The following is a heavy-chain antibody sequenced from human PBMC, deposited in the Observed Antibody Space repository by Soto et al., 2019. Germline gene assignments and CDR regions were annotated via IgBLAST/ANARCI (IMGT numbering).Heavy chain of an antibody. J-gene: IGHJ6*02. D-gene: IGHD3-10*01. CDR3: ASTRGVTYYYYYGMDV. Sequence: SVKVSCKASGGTFSSYAISWVRQAPGQGLEWMGGIIPIFGTANYAQKFQGRVTITADESTSTAYMELGSLRSEDTAVYYCASTRGVTYYYYYGMDVWGQGTTVTVSS. CDR1: GGTFSSYA. V-gene: IGHV1-69*13. CDR2: IIPIFGTA.